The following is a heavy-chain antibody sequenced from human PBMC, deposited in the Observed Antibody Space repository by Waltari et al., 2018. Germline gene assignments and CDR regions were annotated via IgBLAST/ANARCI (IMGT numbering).Heavy chain of an antibody. Sequence: EVQLVESGGGLVQPGGSLRLSCAASGFTFSSYWMHWVRQAPGKGLGWVSRINSDGSSTSYADSVKGRFTISRDNAKNTLYLQRNSLRAEDTAVYYCARGMAYSSGPLFYWGQGTLVTVSS. CDR2: INSDGSST. D-gene: IGHD6-19*01. V-gene: IGHV3-74*01. CDR1: GFTFSSYW. J-gene: IGHJ4*02. CDR3: ARGMAYSSGPLFY.